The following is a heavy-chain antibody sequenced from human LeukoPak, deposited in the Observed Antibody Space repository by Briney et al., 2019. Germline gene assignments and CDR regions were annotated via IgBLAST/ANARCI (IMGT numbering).Heavy chain of an antibody. J-gene: IGHJ4*02. CDR1: GGSFSGYY. Sequence: PSETLSLTCAVYGGSFSGYYWSWIRQPPGKGLEWIGEINHSGSTNYNPSLKSRVTISVDTSKNQFSLKLGSVTAADTAVYYCARGRDSSWLPFDYWGQGTLVTVSS. CDR3: ARGRDSSWLPFDY. V-gene: IGHV4-34*01. D-gene: IGHD6-13*01. CDR2: INHSGST.